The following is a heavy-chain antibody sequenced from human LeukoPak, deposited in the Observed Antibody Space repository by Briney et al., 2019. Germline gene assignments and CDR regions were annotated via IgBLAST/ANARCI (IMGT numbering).Heavy chain of an antibody. CDR3: ASPTPVRGVISFGAFDI. J-gene: IGHJ3*02. Sequence: SVKVSCKASGGTFSSYAISWVRQAPGQGPEWMGGIIPIFGTANYAQKFQGRVTITADKSTSTAYMELSSLRSEDTAVYYCASPTPVRGVISFGAFDIWGQGTMVTVSS. D-gene: IGHD3-10*01. CDR1: GGTFSSYA. V-gene: IGHV1-69*06. CDR2: IIPIFGTA.